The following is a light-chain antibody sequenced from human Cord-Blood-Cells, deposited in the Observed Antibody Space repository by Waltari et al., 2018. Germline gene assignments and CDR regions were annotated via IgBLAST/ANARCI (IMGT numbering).Light chain of an antibody. CDR2: ENN. CDR1: SSNIGNNY. V-gene: IGLV1-51*02. J-gene: IGLJ1*01. Sequence: QSVLTQPPSVSAAPGPKVTIPCSGSSSNIGNNYVSWYQQLPGTAPKLLIYENNKRPSGIPDRFSGSKSGTSATLGITGLQTGDEADYYCGTWDSSLSAVYVFGTGTKVTDL. CDR3: GTWDSSLSAVYV.